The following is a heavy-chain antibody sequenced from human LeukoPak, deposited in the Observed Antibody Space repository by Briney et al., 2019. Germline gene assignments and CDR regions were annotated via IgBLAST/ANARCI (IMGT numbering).Heavy chain of an antibody. V-gene: IGHV4-61*08. CDR2: IHYSGSM. CDR1: GFSLNTSGMC. Sequence: SGPALVKPTQTLTLTCTFSGFSLNTSGMCVTWIRQPPGKGLEWIGYIHYSGSMNHNPALKSRVTISVDTSKNQFSLKLTSVTAADTAVYYCARGSTGAWDYWGQGTLVTVSS. J-gene: IGHJ4*02. D-gene: IGHD1-1*01. CDR3: ARGSTGAWDY.